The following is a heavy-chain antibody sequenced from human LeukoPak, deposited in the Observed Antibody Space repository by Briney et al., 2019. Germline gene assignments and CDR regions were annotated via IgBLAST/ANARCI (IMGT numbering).Heavy chain of an antibody. CDR2: IYSGGST. Sequence: GGSLRLSCAASGFTVSSNYMSWVRQAPGKGLEWVSVIYSGGSTYYADSVKGRFTISRDNSKNTLYLQMNSLRAEDTAVYYCARPGTYSSSWYYFDYWGQGTLATAAS. J-gene: IGHJ4*02. D-gene: IGHD6-13*01. CDR3: ARPGTYSSSWYYFDY. V-gene: IGHV3-66*04. CDR1: GFTVSSNY.